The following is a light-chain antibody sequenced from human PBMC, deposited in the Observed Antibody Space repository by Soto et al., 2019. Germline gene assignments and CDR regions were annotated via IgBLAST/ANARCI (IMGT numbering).Light chain of an antibody. CDR2: GAS. V-gene: IGKV3D-15*01. Sequence: EIVLTQSPGTLSLSPGERATLSCRASQIVSNNNYLAWCQQKPGQAPRLLIYGASRRATGIPDRFSGSASGTDFTLTISSLQSEDFAVYYCQQYNNWPPITFGQGTRLEIK. CDR1: QIVSNN. J-gene: IGKJ5*01. CDR3: QQYNNWPPIT.